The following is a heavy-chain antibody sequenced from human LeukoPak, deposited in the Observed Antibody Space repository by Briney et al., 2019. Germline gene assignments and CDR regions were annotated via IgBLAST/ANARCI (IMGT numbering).Heavy chain of an antibody. J-gene: IGHJ4*02. V-gene: IGHV4-31*03. Sequence: SETLSLTCTVSGGSISSGGYYWSWIRQHPGKGLEWIGYIYYSGSTYYNPSLKSRVTISVDTSKDQFSLKLSSVTAADTAVYYCARARANMIRFDYWGQGTLVTVSS. D-gene: IGHD3-22*01. CDR3: ARARANMIRFDY. CDR1: GGSISSGGYY. CDR2: IYYSGST.